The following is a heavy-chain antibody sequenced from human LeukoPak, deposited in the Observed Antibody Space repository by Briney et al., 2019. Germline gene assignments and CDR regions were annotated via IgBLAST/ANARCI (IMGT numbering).Heavy chain of an antibody. V-gene: IGHV3-48*01. D-gene: IGHD2-15*01. J-gene: IGHJ4*02. Sequence: GGSLRLSCAASGFTFSSYSMNWVRQAPGKGLEWVSYISSSSSTIYYADSVKGRFTISRDSAKNSLYLQMNSLRAEDTAVYYCARAPKDCSGGSCYFPGYWGQGTLVTVSS. CDR1: GFTFSSYS. CDR3: ARAPKDCSGGSCYFPGY. CDR2: ISSSSSTI.